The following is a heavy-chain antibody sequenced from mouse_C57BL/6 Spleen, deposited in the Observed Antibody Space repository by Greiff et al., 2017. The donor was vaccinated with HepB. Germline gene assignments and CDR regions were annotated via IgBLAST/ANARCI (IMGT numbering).Heavy chain of an antibody. CDR2: ISSGGSYT. V-gene: IGHV5-6*01. CDR3: ARQGGTGYFDY. J-gene: IGHJ2*01. Sequence: DVQLVESGGDLVKPGGSLKLSCAASGFTFSSYGMSWVRQTPDKRLEWVATISSGGSYTYYPDSVKGRFTISRDNAKNTLYLQMSSLKSEDTAMYYCARQGGTGYFDYWGQGTTLTVSS. CDR1: GFTFSSYG. D-gene: IGHD3-3*01.